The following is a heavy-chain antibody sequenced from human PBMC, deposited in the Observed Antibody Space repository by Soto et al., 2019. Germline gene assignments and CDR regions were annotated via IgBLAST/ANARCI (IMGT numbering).Heavy chain of an antibody. Sequence: PSETLSLTCSVSGGSISTYYCNWIRQPAGKGLEWIGRIDTSGSTNYNPSLKSRVTMSVDTSKNQFSLKLSSVTAADTHVYYCARGVHDLWSGPFQYWGQGTPLTVSA. V-gene: IGHV4-4*07. CDR1: GGSISTYY. D-gene: IGHD3-3*01. CDR2: IDTSGST. J-gene: IGHJ4*02. CDR3: ARGVHDLWSGPFQY.